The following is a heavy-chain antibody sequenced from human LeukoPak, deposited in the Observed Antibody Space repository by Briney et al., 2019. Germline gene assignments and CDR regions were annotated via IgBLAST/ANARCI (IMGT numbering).Heavy chain of an antibody. CDR2: IYSGGST. J-gene: IGHJ5*02. D-gene: IGHD5-12*01. V-gene: IGHV3-53*01. CDR3: AKTSGYRRFDP. CDR1: GFTVSSNY. Sequence: PGGSLRLSCAASGFTVSSNYMNWVRQAPGKGLEWVSVIYSGGSTYYADSVKGRFTISRDNSKNTLYLQMNSLRAEDTAVYYCAKTSGYRRFDPWGQGTLVTVSS.